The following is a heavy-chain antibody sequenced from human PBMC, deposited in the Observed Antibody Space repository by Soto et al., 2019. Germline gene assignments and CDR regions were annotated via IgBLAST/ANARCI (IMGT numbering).Heavy chain of an antibody. CDR2: IYHSGST. CDR1: GGSISSSNW. V-gene: IGHV4-4*02. D-gene: IGHD6-19*01. J-gene: IGHJ5*02. CDR3: ARCCSAVAHNWFDP. Sequence: PSETLSLTCAVSGGSISSSNWWSWVRQPPGKGLEWIGEIYHSGSTNYNPSLKSRVTISVDKSKNQFSLKLSSVTAADTAVYYCARCCSAVAHNWFDPWGQGTLVTVSS.